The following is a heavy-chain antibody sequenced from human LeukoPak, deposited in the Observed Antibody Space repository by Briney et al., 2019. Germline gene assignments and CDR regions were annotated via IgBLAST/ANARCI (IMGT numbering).Heavy chain of an antibody. J-gene: IGHJ4*02. V-gene: IGHV3-30*02. CDR3: AHARASGYSYGFDY. CDR2: IRYDGSNK. D-gene: IGHD5-18*01. CDR1: GFTFSSYG. Sequence: GGSLRLPCAASGFTFSSYGMHWVRQAPGKGLEWVAFIRYDGSNKYYADSVKGRFTISRDNSKNTLYLQMNSLRAEDTAVYYCAHARASGYSYGFDYWGQGTLVTVSS.